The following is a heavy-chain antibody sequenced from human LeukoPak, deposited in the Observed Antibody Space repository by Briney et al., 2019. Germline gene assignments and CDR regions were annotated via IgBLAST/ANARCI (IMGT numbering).Heavy chain of an antibody. CDR3: ASAPVASLRRDFQH. J-gene: IGHJ1*01. CDR2: IYYSGST. D-gene: IGHD5-12*01. Sequence: PSETLSLTCTVSGGSISSGDYYWSWIRQPPGKGLEWIGYIYYSGSTYYNPSLKSRVTISVDTSKNQFSLKLSSVTAADTAVYYCASAPVASLRRDFQHWGQGTLVTVSS. CDR1: GGSISSGDYY. V-gene: IGHV4-30-4*01.